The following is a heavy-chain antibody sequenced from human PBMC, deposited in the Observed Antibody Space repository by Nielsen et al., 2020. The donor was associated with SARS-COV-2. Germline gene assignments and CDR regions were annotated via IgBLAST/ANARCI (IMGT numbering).Heavy chain of an antibody. D-gene: IGHD6-13*01. CDR1: GFTFDDYA. CDR3: AKAGYSSSWQVNWFDP. CDR2: ISWNSGSI. Sequence: GGSLRLSCAASGFTFDDYAMHWVRHAPGKGLEWVSGISWNSGSIGYADSVKGRFTISRDNAKNSLYLQMNSLRAEDTALYYCAKAGYSSSWQVNWFDPWGQGTLVTVSS. J-gene: IGHJ5*02. V-gene: IGHV3-9*01.